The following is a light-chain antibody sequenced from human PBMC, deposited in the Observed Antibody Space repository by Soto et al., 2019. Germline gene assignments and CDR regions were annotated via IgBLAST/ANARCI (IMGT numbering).Light chain of an antibody. CDR2: AAS. V-gene: IGKV1-6*01. J-gene: IGKJ4*01. CDR3: LQDHEYLT. Sequence: IQLTQSPSSLSASVGDRVTITCRASQSVASYLNWYQQKPGKAPNLLIYAASTLQSGVPSRFSGSGSGTDFTLTISSLQPEDSASYYCLQDHEYLTFGGGTKVDI. CDR1: QSVASY.